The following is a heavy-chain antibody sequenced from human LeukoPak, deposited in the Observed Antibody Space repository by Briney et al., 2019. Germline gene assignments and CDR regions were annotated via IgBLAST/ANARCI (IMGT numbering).Heavy chain of an antibody. CDR3: AGYSGSSKGYFDL. J-gene: IGHJ2*01. CDR2: IYGNGAT. CDR1: GDSISRSTYY. V-gene: IGHV4-61*10. Sequence: MASETLSLTCTVSGDSISRSTYYWSWIRQPAGERLQWIGRIYGNGATTYNPSLKTRVTISVDTSKNQFSLKLSSVTAADTAVYYCAGYSGSSKGYFDLWGRGTLVTVSS. D-gene: IGHD1-26*01.